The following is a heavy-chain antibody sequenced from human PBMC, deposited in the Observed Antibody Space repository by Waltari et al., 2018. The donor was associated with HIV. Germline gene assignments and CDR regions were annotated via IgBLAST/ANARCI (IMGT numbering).Heavy chain of an antibody. CDR3: ARGDYVWGSYRSLYYFDY. V-gene: IGHV4-59*01. CDR1: GGSISSYY. CDR2: IYYSGST. J-gene: IGHJ4*02. D-gene: IGHD3-16*02. Sequence: QVQLQESGPGLVKPSETLSLTCTVSGGSISSYYWSWIRQPPGTGLEWIGYIYYSGSTNYNPSLKSRVTISVDTSKNQFSLKLSSVTAADTAVYYCARGDYVWGSYRSLYYFDYWGQGTLVTVSS.